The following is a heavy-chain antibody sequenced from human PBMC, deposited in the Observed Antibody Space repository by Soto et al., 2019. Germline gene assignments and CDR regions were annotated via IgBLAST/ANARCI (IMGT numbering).Heavy chain of an antibody. J-gene: IGHJ6*02. CDR1: CFTFSSYG. D-gene: IGHD2-2*01. CDR3: ARDEDCSSTSCYGLYYYYGMDV. Sequence: GAPVKVSCKASCFTFSSYGISWVRQAPGQGVESMGWISAYNGNTNYAQKLQGRVTMTTDTSTSTAYMELRSLRSDDTAVYYCARDEDCSSTSCYGLYYYYGMDVWGQGTTVTVSS. CDR2: ISAYNGNT. V-gene: IGHV1-18*01.